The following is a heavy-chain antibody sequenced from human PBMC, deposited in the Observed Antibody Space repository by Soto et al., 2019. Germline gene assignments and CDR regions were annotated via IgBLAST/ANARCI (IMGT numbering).Heavy chain of an antibody. Sequence: PGGSLRLSCAASGLAFRNYAMSWVRQAPGKGLEWVSGITGGGISTYFADFAKGRFTISRDNSKNTLYLQMNSLRAEDTAVYYCAKGSSAMPERNYFDPWGQGTLVTVSS. D-gene: IGHD2-2*01. CDR2: ITGGGIST. J-gene: IGHJ5*02. CDR3: AKGSSAMPERNYFDP. CDR1: GLAFRNYA. V-gene: IGHV3-23*01.